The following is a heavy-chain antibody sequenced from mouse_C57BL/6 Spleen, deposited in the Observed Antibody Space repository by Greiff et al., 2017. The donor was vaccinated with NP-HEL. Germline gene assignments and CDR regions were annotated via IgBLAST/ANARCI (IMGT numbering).Heavy chain of an antibody. CDR3: ARSDTTVRPFAY. CDR1: GYSFTGYF. D-gene: IGHD1-1*01. CDR2: INPYNGDT. V-gene: IGHV1-20*01. J-gene: IGHJ3*01. Sequence: EVQLQQSGPELVKPGDSVKISCKASGYSFTGYFMNWVMQSHGKSLEWIGRINPYNGDTFYNQKFKGKATLTVDKSSSTAHMELRSLTSEDSAVYYCARSDTTVRPFAYWGQGTLVTVSA.